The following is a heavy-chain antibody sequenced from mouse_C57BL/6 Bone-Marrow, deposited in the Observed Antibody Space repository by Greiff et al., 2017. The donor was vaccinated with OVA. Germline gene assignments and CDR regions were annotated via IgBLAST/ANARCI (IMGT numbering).Heavy chain of an antibody. J-gene: IGHJ3*01. V-gene: IGHV5-4*01. CDR3: AREVLGYGYDGEHY. Sequence: EVKLEEPGGGLVKPGASLKLSCAASGFTFSSYAMPWVRQTPEQRLEWVATISDGGSYTYYPDNVKCRFTISRDNAKNNLYLQMSHLKSEDAALYYCAREVLGYGYDGEHYWGQGTLVTVSA. CDR2: ISDGGSYT. D-gene: IGHD2-2*01. CDR1: GFTFSSYA.